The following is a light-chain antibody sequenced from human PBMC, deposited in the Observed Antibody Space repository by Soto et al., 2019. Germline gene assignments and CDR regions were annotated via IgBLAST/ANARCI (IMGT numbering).Light chain of an antibody. Sequence: DIQMTQSPSSVSASVGDRVTITCRASQDISSWLTWFQQTPGEAPRLLIYAASSLHSGVPSRFSGSGSGTDFTLTISSLQPEDFATYYCQQGNSFPLTFGGGTKVEIK. CDR2: AAS. CDR3: QQGNSFPLT. J-gene: IGKJ4*01. V-gene: IGKV1-12*01. CDR1: QDISSW.